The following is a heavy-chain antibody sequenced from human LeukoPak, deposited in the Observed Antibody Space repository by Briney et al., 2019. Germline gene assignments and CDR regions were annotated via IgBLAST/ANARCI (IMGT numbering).Heavy chain of an antibody. Sequence: SQTLSLTCTVSGGSISSGGYYWSWIRQHPGKGLEWIGYIYYSGSTYYNPSLKSRVTISVDTSKNQFSLKLSSVTAADTAVYYCAETRFNIDAFDIWGQGTMVTVSS. CDR3: AETRFNIDAFDI. CDR2: IYYSGST. D-gene: IGHD1-7*01. J-gene: IGHJ3*02. CDR1: GGSISSGGYY. V-gene: IGHV4-31*03.